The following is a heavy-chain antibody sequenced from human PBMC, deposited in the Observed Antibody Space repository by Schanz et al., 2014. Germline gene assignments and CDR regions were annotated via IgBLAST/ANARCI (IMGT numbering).Heavy chain of an antibody. CDR2: ITNKPNNYNT. V-gene: IGHV3-72*01. J-gene: IGHJ4*02. CDR1: GFTFSDYY. D-gene: IGHD3-16*01. Sequence: VQLVESGGGLVKPGGSLRLSCAASGFTFSDYYMTWMRQAPGKGLEWVGRITNKPNNYNTEYAASVKGRFTISRDDSRNSLYLQMSSLKTEDTAVYYCVRLDVHDYWGQGTLVAVSS. CDR3: VRLDVHDY.